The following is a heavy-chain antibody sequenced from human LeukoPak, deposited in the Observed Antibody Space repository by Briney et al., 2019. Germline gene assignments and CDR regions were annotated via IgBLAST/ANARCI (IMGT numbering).Heavy chain of an antibody. CDR1: GYTLTGYY. CDR3: ARVGRGYSYGPFDY. D-gene: IGHD5-18*01. V-gene: IGHV1-2*02. Sequence: ASVKVSCKASGYTLTGYYMHWVRQAPGQGLQWMGWINPNSGGTNYAQKFQGRVTMTRDTSISTAYMELSRLRSDDTAVYYCARVGRGYSYGPFDYWGQGTLVSVSS. CDR2: INPNSGGT. J-gene: IGHJ4*02.